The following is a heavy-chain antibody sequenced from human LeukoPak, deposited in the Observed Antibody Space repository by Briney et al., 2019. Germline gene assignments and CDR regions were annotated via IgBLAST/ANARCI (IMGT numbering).Heavy chain of an antibody. D-gene: IGHD3-3*01. CDR2: ISSSSSTI. Sequence: PGGSLRLSCAASGFTFSSYSMNWVRQAPGKGLEWVSYISSSSSTIYYADSVKGRFTISRDNAKNSLYLQMNSLRAEDTAVYYCARASYDFWSHYYYYYMDVWGRGTTVTVSS. V-gene: IGHV3-48*01. CDR1: GFTFSSYS. J-gene: IGHJ6*03. CDR3: ARASYDFWSHYYYYYMDV.